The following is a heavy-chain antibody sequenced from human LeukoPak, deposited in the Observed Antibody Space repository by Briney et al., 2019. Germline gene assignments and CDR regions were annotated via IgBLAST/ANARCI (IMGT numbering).Heavy chain of an antibody. J-gene: IGHJ4*02. V-gene: IGHV3-23*01. D-gene: IGHD6-6*01. CDR2: ITDSGGST. CDR1: GFSFSSYA. CDR3: AKGSSSSRPYYFDF. Sequence: GGSLRLSCAASGFSFSSYAMSWVRQAPGKGLEWVSAITDSGGSTYHADSVKGRFTISRDNSKNTLFLQMDSLRVEDTAIYYCAKGSSSSRPYYFDFTGQGTLVTVSS.